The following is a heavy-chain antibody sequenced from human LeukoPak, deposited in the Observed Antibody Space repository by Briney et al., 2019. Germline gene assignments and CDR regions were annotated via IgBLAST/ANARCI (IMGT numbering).Heavy chain of an antibody. CDR2: IYCSGRT. J-gene: IGHJ6*03. CDR3: ARERGDYYGSGSHMDV. Sequence: PSETLSLTCAVSGGSISSGDYYWGWIRQPPGKGLEWIGYIYCSGRTYYNPSLKSRVTISVDTSKNQFSLKLSSVTAADTAVYYCARERGDYYGSGSHMDVWGKGTTVTVSS. CDR1: GGSISSGDYY. D-gene: IGHD3-10*01. V-gene: IGHV4-30-4*08.